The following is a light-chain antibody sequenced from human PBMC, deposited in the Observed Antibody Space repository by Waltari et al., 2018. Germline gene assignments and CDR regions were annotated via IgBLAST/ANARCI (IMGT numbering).Light chain of an antibody. CDR1: HGISDN. CDR3: QQYNRWPPIT. V-gene: IGKV3-15*01. CDR2: GAF. Sequence: EVVMTQSPATLSVSPWERATLSCRASHGISDNLAWYQQKPGQAPRLLIYGAFTRATRIPARFTGSGSGTEFTLTINSLQSEDSAVYYCQQYNRWPPITFGQGTRLEIK. J-gene: IGKJ5*01.